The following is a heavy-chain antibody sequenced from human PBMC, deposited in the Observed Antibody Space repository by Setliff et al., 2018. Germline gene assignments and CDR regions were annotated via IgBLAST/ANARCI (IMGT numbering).Heavy chain of an antibody. CDR3: VKNPLTMPRGFFEY. V-gene: IGHV4-4*07. Sequence: SVTLSLTCTVSGGSISSHYWNWIRQPAGEGLEWIGRIDISGTTNYNPSLKSRVTMSLDSSKNQFSLNLNSVTAADTAVYYCVKNPLTMPRGFFEYWGRGTLVTVSS. J-gene: IGHJ4*02. CDR1: GGSISSHY. D-gene: IGHD3-3*01. CDR2: IDISGTT.